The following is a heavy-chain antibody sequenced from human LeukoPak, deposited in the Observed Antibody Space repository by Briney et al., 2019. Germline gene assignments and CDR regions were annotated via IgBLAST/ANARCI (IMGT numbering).Heavy chain of an antibody. Sequence: SETLSLTCTVSGYSISSGYSWSWIRQPPGKGLEWIGYIYHSGSTYYNPSLKSRVTISVDRSKNQFSLKLSSVTAADTAVYYCARAFLRGSGSSDAFDIWGQGTMVTVSS. V-gene: IGHV4-30-2*01. CDR2: IYHSGST. CDR3: ARAFLRGSGSSDAFDI. J-gene: IGHJ3*02. CDR1: GYSISSGYS. D-gene: IGHD3-10*01.